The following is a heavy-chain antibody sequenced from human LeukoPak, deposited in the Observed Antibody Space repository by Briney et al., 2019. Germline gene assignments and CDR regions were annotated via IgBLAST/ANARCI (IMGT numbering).Heavy chain of an antibody. CDR1: GFTFGNYA. CDR2: ISGSGDST. CDR3: ARDISYSSLDY. D-gene: IGHD6-13*01. V-gene: IGHV3-23*01. Sequence: GGSLRLSCAASGFTFGNYAMSWVRQAPGKGLEWVSGISGSGDSTYYADSVKGRFTISRDNSKNTLYLQMTSLRAEDTAIYYCARDISYSSLDYWGQGTLVTVSS. J-gene: IGHJ4*01.